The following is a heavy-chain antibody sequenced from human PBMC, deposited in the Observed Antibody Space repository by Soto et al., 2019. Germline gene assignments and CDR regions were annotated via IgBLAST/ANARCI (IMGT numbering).Heavy chain of an antibody. J-gene: IGHJ3*02. CDR2: IYYSGST. CDR1: GGSISSYY. CDR3: ARGVVVTRGGAFDI. Sequence: QVQLQESGPGLVKPSETLSLTCTVSGGSISSYYWSWIRQPPGKGLEWIGYIYYSGSTNYNPSLKSRVTISVDTSKNQFSRKLSSVTAADTAVYYCARGVVVTRGGAFDIWGQGTMVTVSS. V-gene: IGHV4-59*01. D-gene: IGHD2-21*02.